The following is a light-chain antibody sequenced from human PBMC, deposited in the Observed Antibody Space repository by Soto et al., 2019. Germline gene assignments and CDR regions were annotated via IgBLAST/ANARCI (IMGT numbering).Light chain of an antibody. Sequence: DIVMTQSPDSLAVSLGERATINCKSSQSVLYSSNNKNYLAWYQQKPGQPPKLLIYWASTRESGVPDRFSGSGFGTDFTLTISSLQAEDVAVYYCQQHYGTPHTFGQGTKLEIK. J-gene: IGKJ2*01. V-gene: IGKV4-1*01. CDR3: QQHYGTPHT. CDR1: QSVLYSSNNKNY. CDR2: WAS.